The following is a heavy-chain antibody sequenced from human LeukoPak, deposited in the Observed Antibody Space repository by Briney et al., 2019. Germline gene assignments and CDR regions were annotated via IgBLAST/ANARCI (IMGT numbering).Heavy chain of an antibody. CDR2: ISYDGSNK. Sequence: GGSLRLSCAASGFTFSSYAMHWVRQAPGKGLEWVAVISYDGSNKYYADSVKGRFTISRDNSKNTLYLQMNSLGAEDTAVYYCAKRQGIVGVPDAFDIWGQGTMVTVSS. CDR1: GFTFSSYA. J-gene: IGHJ3*02. D-gene: IGHD1-26*01. CDR3: AKRQGIVGVPDAFDI. V-gene: IGHV3-30*18.